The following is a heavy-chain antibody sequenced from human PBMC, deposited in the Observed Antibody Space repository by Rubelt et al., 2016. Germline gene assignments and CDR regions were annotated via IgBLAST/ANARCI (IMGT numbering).Heavy chain of an antibody. D-gene: IGHD1-7*01. CDR2: IHHSGTT. CDR3: ARVGDWKYRGGEDY. J-gene: IGHJ4*02. V-gene: IGHV4-38-2*02. Sequence: QVQLQESGPGLVKPSETLSLICTVSGYFISSGYYWGWIRPSPGKGLEWIASIHHSGTTYFNPYLKSRVTITVDASKNPFSLKVRSVTSAETAVYYCARVGDWKYRGGEDYWGQGTLVTVSS. CDR1: GYFISSGYY.